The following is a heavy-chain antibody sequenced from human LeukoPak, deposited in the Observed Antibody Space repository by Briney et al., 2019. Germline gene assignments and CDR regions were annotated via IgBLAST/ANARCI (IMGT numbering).Heavy chain of an antibody. J-gene: IGHJ3*02. Sequence: GGSLRLSCAASGFTFSSYWMSWVRQAPGKGLEWVANIKQDGSEKNYVDSVKGRFTISRDDAKNSLYLQMNSLRAEGTAVYYCARDRTGYSSSWPQDAFDIWGQGTMVTVSS. CDR2: IKQDGSEK. CDR1: GFTFSSYW. D-gene: IGHD6-13*01. CDR3: ARDRTGYSSSWPQDAFDI. V-gene: IGHV3-7*01.